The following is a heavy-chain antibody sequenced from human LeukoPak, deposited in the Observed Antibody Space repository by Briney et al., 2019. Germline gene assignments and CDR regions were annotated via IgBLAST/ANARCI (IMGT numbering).Heavy chain of an antibody. J-gene: IGHJ4*02. CDR1: GLTFSSYS. D-gene: IGHD6-25*01. CDR2: ISTTSTYI. CDR3: ARGSASDY. Sequence: PGGSLRLSCAASGLTFSSYSMSWVRQAPGKGLEWVSSISTTSTYIYYADSVKGRFTISRDNARNSLYLQMNSLRAEDTAVYYCARGSASDYWGQGALVTVSS. V-gene: IGHV3-21*01.